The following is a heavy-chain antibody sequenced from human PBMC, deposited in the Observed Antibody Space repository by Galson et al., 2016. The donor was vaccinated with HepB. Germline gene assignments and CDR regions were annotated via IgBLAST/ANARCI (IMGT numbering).Heavy chain of an antibody. V-gene: IGHV3-48*02. Sequence: SLRLSCAAFGVTSNTYNMDWVRQAPGQGLEWLSYISGSSGNIYYADSVNGRFPTSRDNAKNSLYLPMNSLSDEDTAVYYCATQGGQGGYPGRCQYYYGIDVWGRGTTVTVSS. J-gene: IGHJ6*02. D-gene: IGHD2-15*01. CDR3: ATQGGQGGYPGRCQYYYGIDV. CDR1: GVTSNTYN. CDR2: ISGSSGNI.